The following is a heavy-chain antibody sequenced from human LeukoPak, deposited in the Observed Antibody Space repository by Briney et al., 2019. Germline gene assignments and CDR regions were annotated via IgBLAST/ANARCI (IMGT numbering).Heavy chain of an antibody. CDR2: IYYSGST. D-gene: IGHD6-13*01. CDR1: GGSISSYY. J-gene: IGHJ5*02. CDR3: ARVFVYSSSWYRPTAGHPFDP. V-gene: IGHV4-59*01. Sequence: SETLSLTCTVSGGSISSYYWSWIRQPPGKGLEWIGYIYYSGSTNYNPSLKSRVTISVDTSKNQFSLKLSPVTAADTAVYYCARVFVYSSSWYRPTAGHPFDPWGQGTLVTVSS.